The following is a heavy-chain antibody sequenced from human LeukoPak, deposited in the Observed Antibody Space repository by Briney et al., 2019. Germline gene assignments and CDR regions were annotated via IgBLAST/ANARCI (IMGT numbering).Heavy chain of an antibody. CDR3: ARDRYSSGWYNLDC. Sequence: ASVKVSCTAAGDTFTSYAMHWVRQAPGQKREWMGWINAGNGNTKYSQKFQGRVTITRDTSASTAYMELSSLRSEDTAVYYCARDRYSSGWYNLDCWGQGTLVTVSS. V-gene: IGHV1-3*01. J-gene: IGHJ4*02. CDR1: GDTFTSYA. D-gene: IGHD6-19*01. CDR2: INAGNGNT.